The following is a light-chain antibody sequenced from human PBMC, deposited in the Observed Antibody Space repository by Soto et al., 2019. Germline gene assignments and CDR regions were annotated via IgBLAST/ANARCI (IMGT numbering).Light chain of an antibody. CDR1: QNISTY. Sequence: DIQMTQSPSTLSASVGDRVTITCRASQNISTYLNWYQQKPGTAPRLLIYRASSVKSGVPPRFSGSGSRRDFTLTISSLRPEDSATYFCHESYTSPPWTFGQGTKVEVK. CDR2: RAS. J-gene: IGKJ1*01. CDR3: HESYTSPPWT. V-gene: IGKV1-39*01.